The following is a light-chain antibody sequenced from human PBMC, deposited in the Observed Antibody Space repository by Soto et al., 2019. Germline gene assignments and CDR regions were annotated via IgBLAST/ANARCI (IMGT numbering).Light chain of an antibody. J-gene: IGKJ2*01. CDR2: WAS. V-gene: IGKV4-1*01. Sequence: DIVMTQSPDSLAVSLGERATINCKSSQSVLYSSNNKNYLAWYQQKPGQPPKLLIYWASTRESGVPDRFSGSGSGTDFTLTISSLQAEDVAVYYCQQYSSTRRTFGQGTKLEIK. CDR3: QQYSSTRRT. CDR1: QSVLYSSNNKNY.